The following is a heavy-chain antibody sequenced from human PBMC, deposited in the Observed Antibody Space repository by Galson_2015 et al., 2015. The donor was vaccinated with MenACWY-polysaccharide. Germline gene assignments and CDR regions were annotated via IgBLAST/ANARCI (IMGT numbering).Heavy chain of an antibody. CDR2: ISTTGSNI. CDR3: AREGSRIVFHAFDV. J-gene: IGHJ3*01. Sequence: SLRLSCTASGFTFTSYSMNWVRQAPGKGLEWVAYISTTGSNIYYADSVKGRFTISRDNARKSLYLQMSSLGDEDTALYYCAREGSRIVFHAFDVWGQGTMVTVSS. D-gene: IGHD2-21*01. CDR1: GFTFTSYS. V-gene: IGHV3-48*02.